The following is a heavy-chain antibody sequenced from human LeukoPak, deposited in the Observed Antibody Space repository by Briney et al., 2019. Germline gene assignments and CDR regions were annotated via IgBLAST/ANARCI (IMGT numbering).Heavy chain of an antibody. CDR3: AKDRQEYSNSGNWFDP. J-gene: IGHJ5*02. Sequence: PGGSLRLSCTASGFTFSDYAMNRIRQAPGKGLEWVSTISHSAHGISYTDSVKGRFTISRDNSKNTLYLQMNSLTAEDTAVYYCAKDRQEYSNSGNWFDPWGQGTLVTVSS. CDR1: GFTFSDYA. CDR2: ISHSAHGI. D-gene: IGHD4-11*01. V-gene: IGHV3-23*01.